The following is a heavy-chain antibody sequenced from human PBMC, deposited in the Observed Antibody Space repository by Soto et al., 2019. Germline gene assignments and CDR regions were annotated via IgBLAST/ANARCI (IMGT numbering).Heavy chain of an antibody. CDR2: ISHSGST. CDR3: AGEYTYGSNFFDC. CDR1: GGSISSAAYY. J-gene: IGHJ4*02. V-gene: IGHV4-31*03. Sequence: QVQLQESGPGLVKPSQTLSLTCTVSGGSISSAAYYWSWIRQHPGKGLEWIGYISHSGSTYYTPARKSRVIISADTSKNQFSVNLTSVTAADTAVYYRAGEYTYGSNFFDCWGQGALVNVSS. D-gene: IGHD5-18*01.